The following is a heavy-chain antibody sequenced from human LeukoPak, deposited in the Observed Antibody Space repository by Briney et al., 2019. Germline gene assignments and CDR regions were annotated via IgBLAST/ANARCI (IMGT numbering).Heavy chain of an antibody. J-gene: IGHJ5*02. V-gene: IGHV4-59*01. D-gene: IGHD6-6*01. Sequence: SETLSLTCTVSGGSISSYYWSWIRQPPGKGLEWIGYIYYSGSTNYNPSLKSRVTISVDTSKNQFSLKLSSVTAADTAVYYCARATRGSSSPFDPWGQGTLVTVSS. CDR2: IYYSGST. CDR3: ARATRGSSSPFDP. CDR1: GGSISSYY.